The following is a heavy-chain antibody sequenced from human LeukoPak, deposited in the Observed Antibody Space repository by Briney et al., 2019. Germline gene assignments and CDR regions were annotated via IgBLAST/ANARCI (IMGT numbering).Heavy chain of an antibody. D-gene: IGHD3-10*01. Sequence: GGSLRLSCAASEFTVSTNYMGWARQAPGKGLEWVSVMYTGGSTFYADSVKGRFTISRDTSQNTFFLQMNSLRAEDTAVYYCARDRGYYGSGSYRDYWGQGTLVTVSS. CDR1: EFTVSTNY. CDR3: ARDRGYYGSGSYRDY. CDR2: MYTGGST. J-gene: IGHJ4*02. V-gene: IGHV3-66*01.